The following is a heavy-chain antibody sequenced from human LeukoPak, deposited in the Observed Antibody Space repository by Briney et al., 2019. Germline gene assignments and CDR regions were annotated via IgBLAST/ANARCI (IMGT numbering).Heavy chain of an antibody. J-gene: IGHJ4*02. CDR1: GGTFSSYA. V-gene: IGHV1-69*01. CDR3: ARGSAFYDSSGYLSYYFDY. D-gene: IGHD3-22*01. CDR2: IIPIFGTA. Sequence: VASVKVSCKDSGGTFSSYAISWVRQAPGQGGEWMGGIIPIFGTANYAQKFQGRVTITPDESTSTAYMELSSLRSEDTAVYYCARGSAFYDSSGYLSYYFDYWGQGTLVTVSS.